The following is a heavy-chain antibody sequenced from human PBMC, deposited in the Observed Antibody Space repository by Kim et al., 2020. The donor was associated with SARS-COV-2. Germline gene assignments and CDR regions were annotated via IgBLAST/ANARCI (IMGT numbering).Heavy chain of an antibody. V-gene: IGHV3-30*03. CDR2: ISYDGSNK. D-gene: IGHD3-22*01. Sequence: GGSLRLSCAASGFTFSSYGMHWVRQAPGKGLEWVAVISYDGSNKYYADSVKGRFTISRDNSKNTLYLQMNSLRAEDTAVYYCASYYYDSSGYYFGYYYYGMDVWGQGTTVTVSS. CDR1: GFTFSSYG. J-gene: IGHJ6*02. CDR3: ASYYYDSSGYYFGYYYYGMDV.